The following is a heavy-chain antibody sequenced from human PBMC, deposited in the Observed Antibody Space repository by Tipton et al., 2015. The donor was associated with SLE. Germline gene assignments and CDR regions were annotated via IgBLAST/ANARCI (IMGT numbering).Heavy chain of an antibody. CDR2: INHSGST. J-gene: IGHJ3*02. CDR1: GGSFSGYY. Sequence: TLSLTCAVYGGSFSGYYWNWIRQPPGKGLEWIGEINHSGSTNYNPSLKSRVTISFDTSKNQLSLKLSSVTAADTAVYYCARVGLITPDAFDIWGEGTMVTVSS. D-gene: IGHD5-24*01. CDR3: ARVGLITPDAFDI. V-gene: IGHV4-34*01.